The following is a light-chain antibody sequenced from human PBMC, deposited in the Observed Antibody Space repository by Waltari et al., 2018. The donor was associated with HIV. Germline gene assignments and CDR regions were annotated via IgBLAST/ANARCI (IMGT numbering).Light chain of an antibody. CDR3: SSYLDSATVL. CDR1: GREVGNYYL. V-gene: IGLV2-23*01. Sequence: SALTQPASVSASPGQSITISCRGTGREVGNYYLVSWYQQPPGKVPNLSSYEDSRRPSGGSYRFSGSKSGNTASFTISGLQADDESDYYCSSYLDSATVLFGGGTKLTVL. CDR2: EDS. J-gene: IGLJ2*01.